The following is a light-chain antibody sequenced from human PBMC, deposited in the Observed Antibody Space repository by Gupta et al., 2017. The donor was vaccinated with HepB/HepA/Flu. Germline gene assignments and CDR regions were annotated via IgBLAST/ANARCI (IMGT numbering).Light chain of an antibody. V-gene: IGKV3-11*01. CDR3: QQRATWLSGLT. CDR2: DAS. Sequence: IVLTQSPATLSLAPGARDIPSCRASHSVSTYLACYQQQPGQAPRPLIYDASNRATGIPSRFSGSVSGTDFTLTISILEPEDFAVYYCQQRATWLSGLTFGGGTKVEIK. CDR1: HSVSTY. J-gene: IGKJ4*01.